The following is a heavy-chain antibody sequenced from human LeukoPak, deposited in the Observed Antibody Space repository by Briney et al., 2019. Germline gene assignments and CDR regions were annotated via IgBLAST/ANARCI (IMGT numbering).Heavy chain of an antibody. J-gene: IGHJ6*02. V-gene: IGHV3-23*01. CDR1: GFTFSSYA. Sequence: SGGSLRLSCAASGFTFSSYAMSWVRQAPGKGLEWVSAISDSGDSTYYADSVKGRFTISRDNSKNTLYLQMNSLRAEDTAVYYCAKGENYDSWSGYTYFYYYYGMDVWGQGTTVTVSS. D-gene: IGHD3-3*01. CDR2: ISDSGDST. CDR3: AKGENYDSWSGYTYFYYYYGMDV.